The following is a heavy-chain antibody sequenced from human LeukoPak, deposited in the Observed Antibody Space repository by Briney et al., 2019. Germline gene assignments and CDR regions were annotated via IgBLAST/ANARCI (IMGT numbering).Heavy chain of an antibody. Sequence: GASVKVSCKASGGTFSSYAISWVRQAPGQGLEWMGGIIPIFGTANYAQKFQGRVTITADESTSTAYMELSSLRSEDTAVYYCASQPYCSSTSCYPYWGQGTLVTVSS. D-gene: IGHD2-2*01. CDR1: GGTFSSYA. CDR3: ASQPYCSSTSCYPY. V-gene: IGHV1-69*13. J-gene: IGHJ4*02. CDR2: IIPIFGTA.